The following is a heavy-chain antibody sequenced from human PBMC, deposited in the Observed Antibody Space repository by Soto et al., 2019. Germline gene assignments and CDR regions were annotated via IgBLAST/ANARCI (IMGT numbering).Heavy chain of an antibody. V-gene: IGHV2-5*02. CDR1: GFSLSTSGVG. D-gene: IGHD3-10*01. CDR2: IYWDDDK. J-gene: IGHJ4*02. Sequence: QITLKESGPTLVKPTQTLTLTCTFSGFSLSTSGVGVGWIRQPPGKALEWLALIYWDDDKRYSPSLKSRLTITKDTSKNQVVLTMTNMDPVDTATYYCARLLWFGEWGNFDYWGQGTLVTVSS. CDR3: ARLLWFGEWGNFDY.